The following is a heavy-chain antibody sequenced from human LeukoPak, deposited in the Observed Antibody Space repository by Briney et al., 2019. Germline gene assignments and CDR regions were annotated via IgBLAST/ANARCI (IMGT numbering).Heavy chain of an antibody. V-gene: IGHV1-69*01. CDR1: GGTFSSYA. Sequence: SVKVSCKASGGTFSSYAISWVRQAPGQGLEWMGGIIPIFGTANYAQKFQGRVTITADESTSTAYMELSSLRSEDTAVYYCARGGDSSGYYHRYFDYWGQGTLVTVSS. CDR2: IIPIFGTA. CDR3: ARGGDSSGYYHRYFDY. D-gene: IGHD3-22*01. J-gene: IGHJ4*02.